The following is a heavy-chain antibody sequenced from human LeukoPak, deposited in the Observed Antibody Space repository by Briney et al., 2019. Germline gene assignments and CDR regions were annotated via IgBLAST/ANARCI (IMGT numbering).Heavy chain of an antibody. V-gene: IGHV1-2*02. CDR3: AKYYYGSSGYYYNAFDI. J-gene: IGHJ3*02. Sequence: GASVKVSCKASGYTFTGYYMHWVRQAPGQGLEWMGWINPNSGGTNYAQKFQGRVTMTRDTSISTAYMELSRLRSDDTAVYYCAKYYYGSSGYYYNAFDIWGQGTMVTVSS. CDR1: GYTFTGYY. CDR2: INPNSGGT. D-gene: IGHD3-22*01.